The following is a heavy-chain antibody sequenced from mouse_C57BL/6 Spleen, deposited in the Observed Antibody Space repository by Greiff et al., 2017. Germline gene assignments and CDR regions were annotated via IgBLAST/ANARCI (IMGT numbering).Heavy chain of an antibody. J-gene: IGHJ1*03. CDR1: GYTFTSYW. D-gene: IGHD1-1*01. V-gene: IGHV1-53*01. CDR2: INPSNGGT. Sequence: QVQLQQSGTELVKPGASVKLSCKASGYTFTSYWMHWVKQRPGQGLEWIGNINPSNGGTNYNEKFKSKATLTVDKSSSTAYMQLSSLTSEDSAVYYCARSGYGSSHWYFDVWGTGTTVTVSS. CDR3: ARSGYGSSHWYFDV.